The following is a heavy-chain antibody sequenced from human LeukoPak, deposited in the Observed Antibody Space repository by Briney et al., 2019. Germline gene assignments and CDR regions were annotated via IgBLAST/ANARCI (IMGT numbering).Heavy chain of an antibody. CDR1: GFTFSSYA. V-gene: IGHV3-23*01. Sequence: GGSLRLSCAASGFTFSSYAMSWVRQAPGKGLEWVSAISGSGGSTYYADPVKGRFTISRDNSKNTLYLQMNSLRAEDTAVYYCAKDGTAVTVDFWSGQGDYYFYYGMDVWGQGTTVTVSS. J-gene: IGHJ6*02. D-gene: IGHD3-3*01. CDR2: ISGSGGST. CDR3: AKDGTAVTVDFWSGQGDYYFYYGMDV.